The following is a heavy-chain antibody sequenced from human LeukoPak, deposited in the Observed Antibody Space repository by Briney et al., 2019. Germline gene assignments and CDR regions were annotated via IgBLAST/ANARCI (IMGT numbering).Heavy chain of an antibody. CDR2: VSSDGGTK. D-gene: IGHD3-22*01. Sequence: PGRSLRLSCTASKFTFSNYGMQWVRQAPGKGLEWVAVVSSDGGTKYYADSVKGRFTISRDNSKNTLDVQMNSLRAEDTAVYYCAKYHDSSGYYIDYWGQGTLVTVSS. V-gene: IGHV3-30*18. J-gene: IGHJ4*02. CDR1: KFTFSNYG. CDR3: AKYHDSSGYYIDY.